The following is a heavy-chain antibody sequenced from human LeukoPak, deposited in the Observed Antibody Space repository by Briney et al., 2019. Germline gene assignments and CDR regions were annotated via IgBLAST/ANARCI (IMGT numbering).Heavy chain of an antibody. CDR2: INPSGGST. Sequence: ASVKVSCKASGYTFTSYYMHWVRQAPGQGREWMGIINPSGGSTSYAQKFQGRVTMTRDTSTSTVYMELSSLRSEDTAVYYCARSPLPYAKQYYFDYWGQGTLVTASS. CDR1: GYTFTSYY. D-gene: IGHD3-16*01. J-gene: IGHJ4*02. CDR3: ARSPLPYAKQYYFDY. V-gene: IGHV1-46*01.